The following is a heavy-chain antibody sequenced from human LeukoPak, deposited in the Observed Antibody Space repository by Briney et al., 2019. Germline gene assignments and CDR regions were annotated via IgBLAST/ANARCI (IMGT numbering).Heavy chain of an antibody. J-gene: IGHJ4*02. CDR3: ARTYGGSGTYYNPIDY. D-gene: IGHD3-10*01. CDR2: IKQEGSDK. V-gene: IGHV3-7*01. CDR1: GFTFSSYW. Sequence: QSGGSLRLSCSASGFTFSSYWMTWVRQAPGKGLEWVASIKQEGSDKYYVDSVKGRITISRDNDKSSLYLQMNSLRVEDTAIYYCARTYGGSGTYYNPIDYWGQGTLVTVSS.